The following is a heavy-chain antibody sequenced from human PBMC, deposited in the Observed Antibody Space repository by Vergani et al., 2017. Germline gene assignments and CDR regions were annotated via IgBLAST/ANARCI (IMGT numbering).Heavy chain of an antibody. V-gene: IGHV3-48*03. D-gene: IGHD1-26*01. CDR1: GFTLSSFE. CDR2: ISSSGSTI. CDR3: AKGRGRVDR. J-gene: IGHJ5*02. Sequence: EVQLVESGGGLVQPGGSLRLSCAASGFTLSSFEMNWVRQAPGKGLGWVSYISSSGSTIYYADSVKGRFTISRDNSKNTLYLQMNSLRAEDTAVYYCAKGRGRVDRWGQGTLVTVSS.